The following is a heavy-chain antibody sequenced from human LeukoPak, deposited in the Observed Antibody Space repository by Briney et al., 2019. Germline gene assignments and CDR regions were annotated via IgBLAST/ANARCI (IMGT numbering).Heavy chain of an antibody. V-gene: IGHV4-61*05. D-gene: IGHD1-26*01. Sequence: SETLSLTCTVSGGSISSSSYYWGWIRQPPGKGLEWIGYIYYSGSTNYNPSLKSRVTISVDTSKNQFSLKLSSVTAADTAVYYCARVRSPLVGATVAFDIWGQGTMVTVSS. CDR3: ARVRSPLVGATVAFDI. CDR2: IYYSGST. J-gene: IGHJ3*02. CDR1: GGSISSSSYY.